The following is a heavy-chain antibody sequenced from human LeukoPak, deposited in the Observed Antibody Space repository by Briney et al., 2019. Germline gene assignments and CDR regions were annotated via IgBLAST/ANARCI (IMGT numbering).Heavy chain of an antibody. D-gene: IGHD6-13*01. Sequence: SGTLSLTCAVSGGSISSSNWWSWVRQPPGKGLEWIGEIYHSGSTNYNPSLKSRVTISVDKSKNQFSLKLSSVTAADTAVYYCARAPVEYSSSWGAWDYWGQGTLVTVSS. V-gene: IGHV4-4*02. J-gene: IGHJ4*02. CDR2: IYHSGST. CDR1: GGSISSSNW. CDR3: ARAPVEYSSSWGAWDY.